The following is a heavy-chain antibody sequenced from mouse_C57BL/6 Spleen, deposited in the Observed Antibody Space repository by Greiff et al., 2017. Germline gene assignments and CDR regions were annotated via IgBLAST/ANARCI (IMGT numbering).Heavy chain of an antibody. CDR3: ARHEVGRGNWYFDV. CDR1: GFTFSSYG. CDR2: ISSGGSYT. J-gene: IGHJ1*03. V-gene: IGHV5-6*01. Sequence: EVKLMESGGDLVKPGGSLKLSCAASGFTFSSYGMSWVRQTPDKRLEWVATISSGGSYTYYPDSVKGRFTISRDNAKNTLYLQMSSLKSEDTAMYYCARHEVGRGNWYFDVWGTGTTVTVSS. D-gene: IGHD1-3*01.